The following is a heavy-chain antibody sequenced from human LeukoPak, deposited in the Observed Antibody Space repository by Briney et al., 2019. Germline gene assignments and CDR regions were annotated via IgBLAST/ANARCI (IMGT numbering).Heavy chain of an antibody. Sequence: KPSETLSLTCAVHGASFTGYSWSWIRQPPGKGLEWIGYISYIGSTNYNPSLKSRVTISIDTSKNQFSLKLTSVTAADTAVYYCARDLVTVTKGFDIWGQGTMVSVSS. D-gene: IGHD4-17*01. CDR2: ISYIGST. CDR3: ARDLVTVTKGFDI. J-gene: IGHJ3*02. V-gene: IGHV4-59*01. CDR1: GASFTGYS.